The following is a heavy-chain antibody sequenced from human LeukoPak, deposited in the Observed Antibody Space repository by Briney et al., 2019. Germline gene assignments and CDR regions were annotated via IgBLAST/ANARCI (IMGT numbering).Heavy chain of an antibody. CDR2: HYRHYDK. CDR1: GFSLRASGVG. J-gene: IGHJ4*02. CDR3: ARHYDFWSAYQYYFDY. Sequence: SGPTLVNTTQTLTLTCTFSGFSLRASGVGVGWIRQPPGKALEWLALHYRHYDKRYSPSLKSRRTTTNDTSRDQVVLTMTNMDPVDTATYYCARHYDFWSAYQYYFDYWGQGTLVTVSS. V-gene: IGHV2-5*01. D-gene: IGHD3-3*01.